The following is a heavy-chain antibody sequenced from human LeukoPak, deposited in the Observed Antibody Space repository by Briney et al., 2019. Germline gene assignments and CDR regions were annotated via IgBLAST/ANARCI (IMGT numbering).Heavy chain of an antibody. CDR1: GFTFSSYA. Sequence: GGSLRLSCSASGFTFSSYAMNWVRQAPGRGLEWVSTVSGSGDNTYYADSVKGRFTISRDNSKNTLYLQMNSLRAEDTAVYYCAKHITGITTYFDLWGRGTLVTVSS. D-gene: IGHD1-7*01. J-gene: IGHJ2*01. CDR3: AKHITGITTYFDL. V-gene: IGHV3-23*01. CDR2: VSGSGDNT.